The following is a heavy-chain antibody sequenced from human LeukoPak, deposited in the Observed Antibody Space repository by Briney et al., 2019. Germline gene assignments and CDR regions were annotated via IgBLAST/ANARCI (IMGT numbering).Heavy chain of an antibody. Sequence: GGSLRLSCAASGFTFSTSWMHWVRQTPGKGLVWVSRITADGKTTSYADSVKGRFTISRDNAENTPYLQMNSLRAEDTAVYYCARAKRLLPTGWGQGTLVTVSS. V-gene: IGHV3-74*01. J-gene: IGHJ4*02. CDR1: GFTFSTSW. CDR2: ITADGKTT. D-gene: IGHD3-22*01. CDR3: ARAKRLLPTG.